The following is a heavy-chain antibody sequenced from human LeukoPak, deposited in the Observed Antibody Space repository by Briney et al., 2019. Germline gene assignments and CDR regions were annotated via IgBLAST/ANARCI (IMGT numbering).Heavy chain of an antibody. D-gene: IGHD6-13*01. CDR1: GGSFRGYY. Sequence: PSETLSLTCAVYGGSFRGYYWSWIRQPPGKGLEWIGEINHSGSTNYNPSLKSRVTISVDTSKNQFSLKLSSVTAADTAVYYCARLAYSSGWYGTYYYYYMDVWGKGTTVTVSS. J-gene: IGHJ6*03. CDR3: ARLAYSSGWYGTYYYYYMDV. V-gene: IGHV4-34*01. CDR2: INHSGST.